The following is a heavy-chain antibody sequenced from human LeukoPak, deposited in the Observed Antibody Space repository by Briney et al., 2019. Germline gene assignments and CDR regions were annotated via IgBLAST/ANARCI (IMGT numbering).Heavy chain of an antibody. CDR3: ARSDPRAALYYYYGMDV. CDR1: GYTFTNYG. D-gene: IGHD2-15*01. V-gene: IGHV1-18*01. CDR2: ISVYNGNT. J-gene: IGHJ6*02. Sequence: ASVKVSCKASGYTFTNYGISWVRQAPGQGLEWMGWISVYNGNTNYAQKFQGRVTMTTDTSTSTAYMELRSLRSDDSAVYYCARSDPRAALYYYYGMDVWGQGTLVTVSS.